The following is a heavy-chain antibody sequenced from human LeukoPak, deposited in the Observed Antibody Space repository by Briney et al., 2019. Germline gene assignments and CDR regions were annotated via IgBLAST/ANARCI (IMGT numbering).Heavy chain of an antibody. CDR2: INEDGSKK. CDR1: GFAFSDYW. J-gene: IGHJ6*02. D-gene: IGHD2-2*01. Sequence: GGSLRLSCAASGFAFSDYWMSWVRQAPGKGLEWVANINEDGSKKHYLDSVEGRFTISRDNAKNSLYLQMNSLRAEDTAVYHCALSSIHKDYYFGMDVWGQGTTVTVSS. CDR3: ALSSIHKDYYFGMDV. V-gene: IGHV3-7*03.